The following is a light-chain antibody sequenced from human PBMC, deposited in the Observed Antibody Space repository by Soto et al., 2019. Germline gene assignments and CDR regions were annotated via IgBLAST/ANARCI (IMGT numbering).Light chain of an antibody. Sequence: QSVLTQPASVSGSPGQSIAISCTGTSSDVGGYNSASWYQQHPGKAPKLIIYDVTHRSSGASDRFSGAKSGNTASLTISGLQAEDEADYYCSSYTSSSTLVFGGGTKVTVL. CDR1: SSDVGGYNS. CDR2: DVT. J-gene: IGLJ3*02. CDR3: SSYTSSSTLV. V-gene: IGLV2-14*01.